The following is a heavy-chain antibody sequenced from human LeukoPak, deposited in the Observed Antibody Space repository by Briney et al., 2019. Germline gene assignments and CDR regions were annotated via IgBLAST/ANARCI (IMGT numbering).Heavy chain of an antibody. CDR2: ISWNSGSI. CDR3: ARTVAGTDYYYYGMDV. J-gene: IGHJ6*02. Sequence: GGSLRLSCAASGFTFDDYAMHWVRQAPGKGLEWVSGISWNSGSIGYADSVKGRFTISRDNAKNSLYLQMNSLRAEDTAVYYCARTVAGTDYYYYGMDVWGQGTTVTVSS. D-gene: IGHD6-19*01. CDR1: GFTFDDYA. V-gene: IGHV3-9*01.